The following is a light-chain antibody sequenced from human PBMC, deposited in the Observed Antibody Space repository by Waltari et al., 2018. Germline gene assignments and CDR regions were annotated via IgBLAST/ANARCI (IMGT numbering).Light chain of an antibody. J-gene: IGKJ4*01. V-gene: IGKV1-5*01. CDR2: YAS. Sequence: DIQMTQSPSTLSSSVGARVTITCRVSENIDNWLAWYQQRPGEAPNLLIFYASTLEKGVPSRFSGSGSGTEFTLTISSLQPDDFATYYCQHYSASSFTFGGGTKLEIK. CDR1: ENIDNW. CDR3: QHYSASSFT.